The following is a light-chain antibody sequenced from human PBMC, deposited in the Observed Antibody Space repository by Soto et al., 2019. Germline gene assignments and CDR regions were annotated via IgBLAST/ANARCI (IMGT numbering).Light chain of an antibody. CDR3: QQYYSPPYT. V-gene: IGKV4-1*01. J-gene: IGKJ2*01. CDR1: QSVLFSSTNKNS. Sequence: DIVMTQSPDSLAVSLGERATINCKSSQSVLFSSTNKNSLAWYQQKPGQPPKLLIYWAPTRESGVPDRFSGGGSGTDFTLTISSLQAEDVAVYYCQQYYSPPYTFGQGTKLELK. CDR2: WAP.